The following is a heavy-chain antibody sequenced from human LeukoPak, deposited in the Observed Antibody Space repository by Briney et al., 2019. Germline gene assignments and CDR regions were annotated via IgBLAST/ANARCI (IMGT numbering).Heavy chain of an antibody. D-gene: IGHD1-20*01. CDR1: GFTVSSNY. CDR2: LTGDGGT. J-gene: IGHJ4*02. V-gene: IGHV3-53*01. CDR3: AKVKWKLIGYFDY. Sequence: GSLRLSCAASGFTVSSNYMSWVRQAPGKGLEWVSVLTGDGGTYYADSVKGRFTNSRDDSKNTLFLQMNSLRAEDTAVYFCAKVKWKLIGYFDYWGQGTLVTVSS.